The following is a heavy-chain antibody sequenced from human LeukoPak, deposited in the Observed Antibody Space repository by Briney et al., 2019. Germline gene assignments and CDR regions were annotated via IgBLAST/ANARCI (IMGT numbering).Heavy chain of an antibody. J-gene: IGHJ4*02. CDR2: IKRDGSEK. CDR3: ASRGLTRYYFPF. D-gene: IGHD3-10*01. CDR1: GFSLTDYC. V-gene: IGHV3-7*01. Sequence: GGSLRLSCAVSGFSLTDYCMSCVRHAPGRGVECVANIKRDGSEKYYVDSVKGRFTISRDNAKSSMSLQMNSLRAEDTAVYYCASRGLTRYYFPFWGQGTLVTVSS.